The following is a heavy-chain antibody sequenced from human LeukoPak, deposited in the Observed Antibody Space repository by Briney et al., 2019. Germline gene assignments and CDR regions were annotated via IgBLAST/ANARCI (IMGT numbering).Heavy chain of an antibody. Sequence: RGGSLRLSCEASGFTFSSYWMSWVRQAPGKGLEWVANIKQDGSEKYYVDSVKGRFTISRDNAKSSLYLQINSLRAEDTAVFYCVGWRWLQSSFDYWGQGTLVTVSS. D-gene: IGHD5-24*01. J-gene: IGHJ4*02. CDR3: VGWRWLQSSFDY. V-gene: IGHV3-7*01. CDR1: GFTFSSYW. CDR2: IKQDGSEK.